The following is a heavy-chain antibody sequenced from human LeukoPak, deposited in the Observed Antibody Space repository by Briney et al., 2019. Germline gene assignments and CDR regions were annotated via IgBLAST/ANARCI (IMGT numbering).Heavy chain of an antibody. V-gene: IGHV5-51*01. Sequence: GESLKISCKASGYSFSNYWIGWVRQLTGKGLEWMGMIFIGDSDTRYSPSFQGQVTISADKSISTAYLQWSSLKASDTAIYYCARRDNDYDSSGYYSSTHFDYWGQGTLVTVSS. D-gene: IGHD3-22*01. J-gene: IGHJ4*02. CDR1: GYSFSNYW. CDR3: ARRDNDYDSSGYYSSTHFDY. CDR2: IFIGDSDT.